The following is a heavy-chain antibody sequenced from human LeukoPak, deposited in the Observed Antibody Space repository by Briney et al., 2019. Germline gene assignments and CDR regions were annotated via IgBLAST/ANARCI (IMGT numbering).Heavy chain of an antibody. CDR2: IKEDGSEK. Sequence: PGGSLRLSCAGSGFTFSSYWMTWVRQAPGKGLEWVANIKEDGSEKYYVDSVKGRFTISRDNAKNSLYLQMNSLRVEDTAVYYCVRALAEAGTGYWGQGTLVTVSS. CDR3: VRALAEAGTGY. CDR1: GFTFSSYW. V-gene: IGHV3-7*01. J-gene: IGHJ4*02. D-gene: IGHD6-19*01.